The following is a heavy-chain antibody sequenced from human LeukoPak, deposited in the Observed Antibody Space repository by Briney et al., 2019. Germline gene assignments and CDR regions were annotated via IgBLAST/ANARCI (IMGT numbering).Heavy chain of an antibody. D-gene: IGHD3-3*01. Sequence: KSGGSLRLSCAASGFTFSSYAMSWVRQAPGKGLEWVSAIRGSGGSTYYADSVKGRFTISRDNSKNTLYLQMNSLRAEDTAVYYCAKDRKRITIFGVVIISNPNSLDYWGQGTLVTVSS. CDR1: GFTFSSYA. CDR2: IRGSGGST. V-gene: IGHV3-23*01. J-gene: IGHJ4*02. CDR3: AKDRKRITIFGVVIISNPNSLDY.